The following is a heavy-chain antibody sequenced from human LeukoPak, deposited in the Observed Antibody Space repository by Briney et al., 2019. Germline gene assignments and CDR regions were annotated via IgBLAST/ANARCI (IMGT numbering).Heavy chain of an antibody. CDR3: ANSHDYGDLGFDY. CDR2: ISGSGGST. Sequence: PGGSLRLSCAASGFTFSSYAMSWVRQAPGKGLEWVSAISGSGGSTYYADSVKGRFTISRDNSKNTLYLQMNSLRAEDTAVYYCANSHDYGDLGFDYWGQGTLVTVSS. V-gene: IGHV3-23*01. J-gene: IGHJ4*02. D-gene: IGHD4-17*01. CDR1: GFTFSSYA.